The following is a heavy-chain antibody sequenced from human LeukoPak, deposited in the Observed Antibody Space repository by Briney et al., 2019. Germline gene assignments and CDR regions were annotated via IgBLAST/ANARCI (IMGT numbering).Heavy chain of an antibody. V-gene: IGHV5-51*01. CDR3: ATSFDSSVYYFDY. CDR2: IQPGDSKT. CDR1: GYSFTSYW. J-gene: IGHJ4*02. Sequence: PGESLKISCQGSGYSFTSYWIGWVRQLPGKGLEWLGIIQPGDSKTRDSPSFQGQVNLSVDKSINTAYLHWSSLEASDTAIFYCATSFDSSVYYFDYWGRGTLVTVSS. D-gene: IGHD3-22*01.